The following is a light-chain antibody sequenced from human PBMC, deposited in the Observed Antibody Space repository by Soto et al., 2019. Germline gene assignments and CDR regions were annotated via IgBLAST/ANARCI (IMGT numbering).Light chain of an antibody. Sequence: SYELTQPPSVSVSPGQTASITCSGDVLAKKYARWFQQKPGQAPVLVIYKDSERPSGIPERFSGSSSGTTVTLTISGAQVEDEADYYCYSAADNKGVFGGGTKLTVL. CDR2: KDS. CDR1: VLAKKY. J-gene: IGLJ2*01. V-gene: IGLV3-27*01. CDR3: YSAADNKGV.